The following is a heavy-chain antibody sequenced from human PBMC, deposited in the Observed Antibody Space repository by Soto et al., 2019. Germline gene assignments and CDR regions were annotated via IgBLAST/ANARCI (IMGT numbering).Heavy chain of an antibody. V-gene: IGHV3-9*01. CDR2: ISWNSGSI. J-gene: IGHJ4*02. D-gene: IGHD6-19*01. CDR1: GFTFDDYA. CDR3: AKDGIAVAAWGYYFDY. Sequence: GGSLRLSCAASGFTFDDYAMHWVRQAPWKGLEWVSGISWNSGSIGYADSVKGRFTISRDNAKNSLYLQMNSLRAEDTALYYCAKDGIAVAAWGYYFDYWGQGTLVTVSS.